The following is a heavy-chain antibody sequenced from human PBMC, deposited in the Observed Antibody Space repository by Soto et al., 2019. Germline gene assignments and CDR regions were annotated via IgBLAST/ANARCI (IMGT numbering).Heavy chain of an antibody. D-gene: IGHD3-3*01. J-gene: IGHJ6*02. CDR1: GFTFSSHW. CDR3: SREGLGGWKGLDV. CDR2: IDRDGTFR. Sequence: EVQLVESGGGLVQPGGSQRLSCAASGFTFSSHWMHWVRQVPGGGLTWVSHIDRDGTFRRDADRVRGRFPISRDNAKNTMYLQMNSLGVEDTAIYYCSREGLGGWKGLDVWGQGTTVTVSS. V-gene: IGHV3-74*01.